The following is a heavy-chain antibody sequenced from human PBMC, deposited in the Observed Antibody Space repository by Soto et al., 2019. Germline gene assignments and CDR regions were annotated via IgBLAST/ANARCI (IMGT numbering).Heavy chain of an antibody. CDR2: MYHSGTF. D-gene: IGHD3-10*01. V-gene: IGHV4-30-2*01. Sequence: SETLSLTCAVSGGXIGGVGYSWSWIRQPPGGGLEWIGYMYHSGTFLKSPSLKTRLTMSLDMSKNQFSLTLNSMTAADTAVYYCARAQFYSGSGNYNNLMFDAWGQGIQVTVSS. CDR3: ARAQFYSGSGNYNNLMFDA. CDR1: GGXIGGVGYS. J-gene: IGHJ5*02.